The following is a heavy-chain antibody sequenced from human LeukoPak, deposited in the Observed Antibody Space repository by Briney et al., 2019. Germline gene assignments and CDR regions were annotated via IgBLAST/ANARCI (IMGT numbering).Heavy chain of an antibody. CDR2: ILANGDKT. Sequence: GGSLRLSCAASGFTFSGYTMNWVRQAPGKGLEWVSGILANGDKTYYADSVKGRFTISRDNSKNTLWLQMVSLRAEDMAVYYCAKDQKPDGRWNIDHWGQGTLVTVSS. D-gene: IGHD1/OR15-1a*01. V-gene: IGHV3-23*01. CDR1: GFTFSGYT. CDR3: AKDQKPDGRWNIDH. J-gene: IGHJ4*02.